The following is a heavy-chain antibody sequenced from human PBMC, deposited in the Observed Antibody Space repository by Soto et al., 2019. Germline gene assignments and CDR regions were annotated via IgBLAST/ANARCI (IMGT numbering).Heavy chain of an antibody. CDR1: GFTFSSYA. J-gene: IGHJ6*02. Sequence: PGGSLRLSCAASGFTFSSYAMSWVRQAPGKGLEWVSAISGSGGSTYYADSVKGRFTISRDNSKNTLYLQMNSLRAEDTAVYYCATVSVYDFRYYYYVMDVWGQGTTVTVSS. CDR3: ATVSVYDFRYYYYVMDV. D-gene: IGHD5-12*01. CDR2: ISGSGGST. V-gene: IGHV3-23*01.